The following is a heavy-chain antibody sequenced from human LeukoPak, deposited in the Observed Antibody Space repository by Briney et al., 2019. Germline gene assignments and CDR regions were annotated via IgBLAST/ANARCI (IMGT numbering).Heavy chain of an antibody. Sequence: GGSLRLSCAASGFTSSSYWMSWVRQAPGKGLEWVANIKQDGSEKYYADSVKGRFTISRDNAKNSLYLQMNSLRAEDTAVYYCARDPLSSSSFDLWGQGTLVTVSS. CDR3: ARDPLSSSSFDL. D-gene: IGHD6-13*01. V-gene: IGHV3-7*01. CDR2: IKQDGSEK. CDR1: GFTSSSYW. J-gene: IGHJ4*02.